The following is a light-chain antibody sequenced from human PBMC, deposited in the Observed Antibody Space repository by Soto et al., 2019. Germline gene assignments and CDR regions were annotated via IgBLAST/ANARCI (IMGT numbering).Light chain of an antibody. Sequence: EIVLTQSPGTLSLFPGERATLSCRASQSVSSSYLAWYQQKPGQAPRLLIYGASSRATGIPDRFSGSGSGTDFTLTISRLEPEDFAVYYCQQYGSSPPYTFGQGTK. CDR3: QQYGSSPPYT. V-gene: IGKV3-20*01. CDR2: GAS. J-gene: IGKJ2*01. CDR1: QSVSSSY.